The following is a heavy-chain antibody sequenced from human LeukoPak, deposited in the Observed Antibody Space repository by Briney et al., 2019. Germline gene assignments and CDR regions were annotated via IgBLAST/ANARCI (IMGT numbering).Heavy chain of an antibody. CDR1: GGSFSGYY. Sequence: PSETLSLTCAVYGGSFSGYYWSWIRQPPGKGLEWIGEINHSGSTNYNPSLKSRVTISVDTSKNQFSLKLSSVTAADTAVYYCACRTHGGNLRAQKYFQHWGQGTLVTVSS. V-gene: IGHV4-34*01. J-gene: IGHJ1*01. CDR2: INHSGST. D-gene: IGHD4-23*01. CDR3: ACRTHGGNLRAQKYFQH.